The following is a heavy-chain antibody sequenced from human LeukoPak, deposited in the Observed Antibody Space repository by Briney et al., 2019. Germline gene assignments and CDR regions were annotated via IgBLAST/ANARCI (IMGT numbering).Heavy chain of an antibody. CDR1: GGSISSYY. CDR3: ARRGIAAAGTGGIDY. CDR2: IYYSGST. J-gene: IGHJ4*02. D-gene: IGHD6-13*01. Sequence: TSETLSLTCTVSGGSISSYYWGWIRQPPGKGLEWIGSIYYSGSTYYNPSLKSRVTISVDTSKNQFSLKLSSVTAADTAVYYCARRGIAAAGTGGIDYWGQGTLVTVSS. V-gene: IGHV4-39*01.